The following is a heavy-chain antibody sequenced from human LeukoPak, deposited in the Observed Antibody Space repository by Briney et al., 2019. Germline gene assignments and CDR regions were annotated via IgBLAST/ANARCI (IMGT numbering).Heavy chain of an antibody. D-gene: IGHD3-10*01. CDR3: ARDRRLYGSGSYRSWFDP. CDR1: GYSISSGYY. J-gene: IGHJ5*02. V-gene: IGHV4-38-2*02. CDR2: IYHSGST. Sequence: KPSETLSLTCAVSGYSISSGYYWGWIRQPPGKGLEWIGSIYHSGSTYYNPSLKSRVTISVDTSKNQFSLKLSSVTAADTAVYYCARDRRLYGSGSYRSWFDPWGQGTLVTVSS.